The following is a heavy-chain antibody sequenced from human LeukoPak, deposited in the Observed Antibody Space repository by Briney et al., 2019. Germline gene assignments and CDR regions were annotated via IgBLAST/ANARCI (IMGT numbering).Heavy chain of an antibody. CDR2: IYTSGST. CDR3: ARYLAAAGDYYYYYMDV. Sequence: SETLSLTCTVSGGSISSYYWSWIRQPPGKGLEWIGYIYTSGSTNYNPSLKSRVTISVDTSKNQFSLKLSSVTAADTAVYYCARYLAAAGDYYYYYMDVWGKGTTVTVSS. CDR1: GGSISSYY. V-gene: IGHV4-4*09. D-gene: IGHD6-13*01. J-gene: IGHJ6*03.